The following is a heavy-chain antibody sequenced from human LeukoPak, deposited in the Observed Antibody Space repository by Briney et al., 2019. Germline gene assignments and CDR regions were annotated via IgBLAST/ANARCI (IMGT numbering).Heavy chain of an antibody. CDR2: FDPEDGET. V-gene: IGHV1-24*01. CDR1: GYTLTELS. Sequence: ASVKVSCKVSGYTLTELSMHWVRQAPGKGLEWMGGFDPEDGETIYAQKFQGRVTMTRNTSISTAYMELSSLRSEDTAVYYCARGLYDSSGYYYDIWGQGRMVTVSS. CDR3: ARGLYDSSGYYYDI. D-gene: IGHD3-22*01. J-gene: IGHJ3*02.